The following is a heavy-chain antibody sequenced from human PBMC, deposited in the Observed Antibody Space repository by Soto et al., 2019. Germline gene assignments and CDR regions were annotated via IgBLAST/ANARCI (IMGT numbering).Heavy chain of an antibody. J-gene: IGHJ4*02. V-gene: IGHV6-1*01. CDR3: ARGSYYSGWV. CDR2: TYYRSNWYT. D-gene: IGHD6-19*01. Sequence: TLSLTCAISGDSVSSTSTAWSWIRQSPSRGLEWLGRTYYRSNWYTDYAVSVKSRITISPDTSKNQFSLQLNSVTPEDTAVYYCARGSYYSGWVWGQGTLVTVSS. CDR1: GDSVSSTSTA.